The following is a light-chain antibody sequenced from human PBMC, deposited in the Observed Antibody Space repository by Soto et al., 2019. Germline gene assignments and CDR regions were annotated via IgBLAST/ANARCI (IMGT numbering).Light chain of an antibody. CDR2: DVS. J-gene: IGKJ1*01. V-gene: IGKV3-11*01. CDR1: QNISSY. Sequence: IVLTQSLSTLSLSPGRRPTLSCRASQNISSYLIWYQQKPGQAPRLLIYDVSNRATGIPARFSGSGYGTDFNLTISSLETEDFAVYYCQQRSNWPRTFGQGTKVDIK. CDR3: QQRSNWPRT.